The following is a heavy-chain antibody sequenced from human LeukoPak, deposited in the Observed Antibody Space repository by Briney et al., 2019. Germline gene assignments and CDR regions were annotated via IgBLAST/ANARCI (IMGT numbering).Heavy chain of an antibody. CDR2: YSGSA. D-gene: IGHD1-26*01. J-gene: IGHJ2*01. CDR3: ARTSGSNYYLGYFDL. V-gene: IGHV4-59*01. CDR1: GFTFSSYA. Sequence: PGGSLRLSCAASGFTFSSYAMSWVRQAPGKGLEWIGYYSGSANYNPSLKSRVTLSLDTSKNQFSLKLSSVTAADTAVYYCARTSGSNYYLGYFDLWGRGTLVTVSS.